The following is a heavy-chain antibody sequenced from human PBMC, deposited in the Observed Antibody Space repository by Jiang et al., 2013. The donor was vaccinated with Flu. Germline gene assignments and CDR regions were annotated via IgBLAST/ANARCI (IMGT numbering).Heavy chain of an antibody. CDR2: IWYDGSNK. Sequence: VQLVESGGGVVQPGRSLRLSRAASGFTFSSYGMHWVRQAPGKGLEWVAVIWYDGSNKYYADSVKGRFTISRDNSKNTLYLQMNSLRAEDTAVYYCARETYDSSGYPTLGYDYWGQGTLVTVSS. CDR1: GFTFSSYG. J-gene: IGHJ4*02. D-gene: IGHD3-22*01. V-gene: IGHV3-33*01. CDR3: ARETYDSSGYPTLGYDY.